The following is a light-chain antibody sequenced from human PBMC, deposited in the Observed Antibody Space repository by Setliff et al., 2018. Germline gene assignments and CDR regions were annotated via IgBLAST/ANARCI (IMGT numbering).Light chain of an antibody. V-gene: IGLV2-14*01. Sequence: QSALTQPASVSGSPGQSITISCTGTSSDVGGYNYVSWYQQHPGKAPKLMIYDVSKRPSGVSNRFSGSKPGYTASLTISGLQAEDEADYYCSSYTSSTTLGVFGTGTKVTVL. J-gene: IGLJ1*01. CDR3: SSYTSSTTLGV. CDR1: SSDVGGYNY. CDR2: DVS.